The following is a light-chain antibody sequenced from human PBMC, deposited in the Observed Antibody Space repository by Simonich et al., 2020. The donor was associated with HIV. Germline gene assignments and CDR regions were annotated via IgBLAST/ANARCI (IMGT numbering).Light chain of an antibody. CDR2: DVS. Sequence: QSALTQPASVSGSPGQSITISCIGTSSYVAGYKYDYCYQQHPCKAPKLMIYDVSNRPSGVSKRFSGSKSGNTASLTISGLQAKDEADYYCSSYTSSSTWVFGGGTKLTVL. V-gene: IGLV2-14*03. CDR3: SSYTSSSTWV. CDR1: SSYVAGYKY. J-gene: IGLJ3*02.